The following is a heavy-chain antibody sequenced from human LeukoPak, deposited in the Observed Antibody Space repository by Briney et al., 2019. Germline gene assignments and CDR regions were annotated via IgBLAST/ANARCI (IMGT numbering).Heavy chain of an antibody. CDR3: AKDLGY. D-gene: IGHD3-16*01. V-gene: IGHV3-30*18. CDR1: GFTFSSYG. Sequence: GVLRLSCAASGFTFSSYGMHWVRQAPGKGLEWVAVISYDGSNKYYADSVKGRFTISRDNSKNTLYLQMNSLRAEDTAVYYCAKDLGYWGQGTLVTASS. CDR2: ISYDGSNK. J-gene: IGHJ4*02.